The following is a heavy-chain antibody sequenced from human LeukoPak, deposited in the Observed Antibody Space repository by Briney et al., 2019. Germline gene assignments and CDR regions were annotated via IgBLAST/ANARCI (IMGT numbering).Heavy chain of an antibody. CDR1: GGTFSSYA. CDR2: IIPILGIA. J-gene: IGHJ5*01. CDR3: ARQVEWLADDEGNWFDP. D-gene: IGHD6-19*01. V-gene: IGHV1-69*04. Sequence: GASVKVSCKASGGTFSSYAISWVRQAPGQGLEWMGRIIPILGIANYAQKFQGRVTITADKSTSTAYMELSSLRSEDTAVYYCARQVEWLADDEGNWFDPWGQGIHVTVSS.